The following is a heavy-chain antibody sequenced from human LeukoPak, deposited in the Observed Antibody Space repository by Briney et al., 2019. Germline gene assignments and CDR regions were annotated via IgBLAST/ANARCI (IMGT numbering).Heavy chain of an antibody. CDR3: ARDSGTTGEVKFDP. CDR2: ISGSGTI. Sequence: SETLSLTCTVSGGSISSYWGWIRQPAGKGLEWIGRISGSGTITYNPALQSRLSISIDTSKNQFSLKLMSVTAADTAVYYCARDSGTTGEVKFDPWGQGTLVTVSS. V-gene: IGHV4-4*07. D-gene: IGHD3-10*01. J-gene: IGHJ5*02. CDR1: GGSISSY.